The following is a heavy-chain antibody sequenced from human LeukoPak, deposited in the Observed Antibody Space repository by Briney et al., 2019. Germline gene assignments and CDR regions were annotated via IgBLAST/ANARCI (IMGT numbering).Heavy chain of an antibody. CDR1: DYTFTNYG. V-gene: IGHV1-18*01. CDR3: AKSMQRYFDWEFDY. J-gene: IGHJ4*02. Sequence: GSVKVSCKASDYTFTNYGISWVRQAPGQGLEWMGWIRPYTGNTNYAQKLQGRVTMTTDTSTSTAYMELRSLRSDDTAVYYCAKSMQRYFDWEFDYWGQGTLVTVSS. CDR2: IRPYTGNT. D-gene: IGHD3-9*01.